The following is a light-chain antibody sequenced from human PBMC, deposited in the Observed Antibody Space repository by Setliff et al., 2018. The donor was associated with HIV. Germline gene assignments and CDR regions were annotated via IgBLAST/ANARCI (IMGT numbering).Light chain of an antibody. CDR2: DVS. Sequence: QSALTQPRSVSGSRGQSVTLSCTGHSSDVGRYDYVSWYQQHPGKAPKLMIYDVSKRPSGVPARFSGFKAGNTASLFIAGLEPEDEADYYCGSYAGSYTFVFGTGTKVTVL. CDR3: GSYAGSYTFV. V-gene: IGLV2-11*01. J-gene: IGLJ1*01. CDR1: SSDVGRYDY.